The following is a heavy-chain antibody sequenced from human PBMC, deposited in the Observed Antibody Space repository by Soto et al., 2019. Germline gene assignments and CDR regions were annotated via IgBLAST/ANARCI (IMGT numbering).Heavy chain of an antibody. CDR3: AKDREWPVSLIVVAATRTPEYFQH. CDR2: ISGSGGST. CDR1: GFTFSSYA. D-gene: IGHD2-15*01. Sequence: GGSLRLSCAASGFTFSSYAMSWVRQAPGKGLEWVSAISGSGGSTYYADSVKGRFTISRDNSKNTLYLQMNSLRAEDTAVYYCAKDREWPVSLIVVAATRTPEYFQHWGQGTLVTVSS. V-gene: IGHV3-23*01. J-gene: IGHJ1*01.